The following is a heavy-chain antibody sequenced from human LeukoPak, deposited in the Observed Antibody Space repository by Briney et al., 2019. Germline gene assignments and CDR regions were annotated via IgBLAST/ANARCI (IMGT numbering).Heavy chain of an antibody. J-gene: IGHJ6*03. V-gene: IGHV1-2*02. CDR1: GYTFTGYY. Sequence: ASVKVSCKASGYTFTGYYMHWVRQAPGQGLEWMGWINPYSGGTNYAQKFQGRVTMTRDTSISTAYMELSRLRSDDTAVYYCARGLIALGNYYYDSSGYYPRYYYYYYMDVWGKGTTVTISS. CDR3: ARGLIALGNYYYDSSGYYPRYYYYYYMDV. CDR2: INPYSGGT. D-gene: IGHD3-22*01.